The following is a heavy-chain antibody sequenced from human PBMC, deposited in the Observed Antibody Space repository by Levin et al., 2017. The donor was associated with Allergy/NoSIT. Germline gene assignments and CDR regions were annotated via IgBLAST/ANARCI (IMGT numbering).Heavy chain of an antibody. CDR1: GFTFNNYS. D-gene: IGHD6-19*01. CDR2: IINSGVGT. J-gene: IGHJ4*02. V-gene: IGHV3-23*01. Sequence: GGSLRLSCAASGFTFNNYSMSWVRQAPGKGLEWVSAIINSGVGTYYADSVKGRFTISRDNSKNTMYLQMNSLRAEDTAVYFCAKDAIRGSDQPYYFDYWGQGTLVTASS. CDR3: AKDAIRGSDQPYYFDY.